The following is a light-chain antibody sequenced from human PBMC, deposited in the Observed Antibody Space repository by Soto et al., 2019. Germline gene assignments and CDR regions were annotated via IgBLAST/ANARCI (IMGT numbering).Light chain of an antibody. CDR2: AAS. CDR1: QGISTY. Sequence: DIEMTQSPSSLSDSVGDSFTIXXRARQGISTYLNWYQQKPGKAPKLLXYAASSLQSGVPSRFSGSGSGTEFTLTIRSLQPDDFATYYCQQYDSYSPLTFGGGTKVDI. V-gene: IGKV1-16*01. J-gene: IGKJ4*01. CDR3: QQYDSYSPLT.